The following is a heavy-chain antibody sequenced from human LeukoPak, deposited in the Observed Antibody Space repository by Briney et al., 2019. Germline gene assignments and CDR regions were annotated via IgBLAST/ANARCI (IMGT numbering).Heavy chain of an antibody. CDR1: SGSISSYY. V-gene: IGHV4-59*08. CDR3: ARHEKLGQFDY. CDR2: VYYSGSA. J-gene: IGHJ4*02. D-gene: IGHD3-10*01. Sequence: SDTLSLTCTVSSGSISSYYWSWIRQPPGKGLEWIRYVYYSGSANYNPSLKSRVTISVDTSKNQFSLKLSSATAADTAVYYCARHEKLGQFDYWGQGTLVTVSS.